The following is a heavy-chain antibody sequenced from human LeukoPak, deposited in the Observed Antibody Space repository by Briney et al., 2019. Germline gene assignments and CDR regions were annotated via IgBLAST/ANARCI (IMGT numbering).Heavy chain of an antibody. J-gene: IGHJ4*02. CDR1: GGSSRSGDYF. CDR3: ARENNDYGGKKAFDY. D-gene: IGHD4-23*01. V-gene: IGHV4-30-4*01. Sequence: KTSETLSLTCAVSGGSSRSGDYFWSWIRQPPGKGLEWIGHIHYSGNTYYNPSLKSRVSISVDTSKNQFSLKLSSVTAADTAVYYCARENNDYGGKKAFDYWGQGTWSPSPQ. CDR2: IHYSGNT.